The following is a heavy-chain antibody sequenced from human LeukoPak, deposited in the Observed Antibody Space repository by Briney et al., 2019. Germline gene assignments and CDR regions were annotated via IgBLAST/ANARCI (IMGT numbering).Heavy chain of an antibody. CDR3: ARLPPHDTSDAFDI. J-gene: IGHJ3*02. Sequence: ASVKVSCKASGYTFTSYYMHWVRQAPGQGLEWMGIINPSGGSTSYAQKFQGRVTMTRDTSTSTVYMELSSVTAADTAVYYCARLPPHDTSDAFDIWGQGTMVTVSS. CDR1: GYTFTSYY. CDR2: INPSGGST. D-gene: IGHD3-22*01. V-gene: IGHV1-46*01.